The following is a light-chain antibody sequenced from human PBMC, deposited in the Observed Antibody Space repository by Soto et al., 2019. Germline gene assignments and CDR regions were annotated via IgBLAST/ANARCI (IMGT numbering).Light chain of an antibody. CDR1: SSNIGNNY. V-gene: IGLV1-51*02. CDR2: ENN. J-gene: IGLJ3*02. Sequence: QSVLTQPPSVSAAPGQTVTISCSGSSSNIGNNYVSWYQQLPGTAPKLLIYENNKRPSGIPDRFSGSKSGTSATLGITGLQTGDEADYYCGSWDTSLSAMLFGGGTKLTVL. CDR3: GSWDTSLSAML.